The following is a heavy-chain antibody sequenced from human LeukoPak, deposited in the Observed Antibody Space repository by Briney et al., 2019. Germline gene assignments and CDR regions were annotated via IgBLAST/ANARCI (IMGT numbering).Heavy chain of an antibody. CDR3: AADLMPQTGYAYGMGV. V-gene: IGHV1-58*02. D-gene: IGHD5-12*01. CDR2: IVVDTGYT. J-gene: IGHJ6*02. Sequence: SVKVSFKASGFTFTTSAMQWVRQARGQRLEWIGWIVVDTGYTNYAQTFQERLTITRDMSTSTAYMDLSSLRSEDTAVYYCAADLMPQTGYAYGMGVWGQGTTVTVSS. CDR1: GFTFTTSA.